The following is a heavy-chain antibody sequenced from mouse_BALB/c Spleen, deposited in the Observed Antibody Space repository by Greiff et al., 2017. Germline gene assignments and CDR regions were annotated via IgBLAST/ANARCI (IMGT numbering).Heavy chain of an antibody. CDR1: GFTFSSYA. D-gene: IGHD1-1*01. Sequence: EVQRVESGGGLVKPGGSLKLSCAASGFTFSSYAMSWVRQTPEKRLEWVGSISSGGSTYYPDSVKGRFTNSRDNARNILYLQMSSLRSEDTAMYYGARGGGSSRYGYFDVWGAGTTVTVSS. CDR3: ARGGGSSRYGYFDV. CDR2: ISSGGST. J-gene: IGHJ1*01. V-gene: IGHV5-6-5*01.